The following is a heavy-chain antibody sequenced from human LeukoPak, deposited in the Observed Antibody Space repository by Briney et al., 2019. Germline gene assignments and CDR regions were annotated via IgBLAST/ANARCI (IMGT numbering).Heavy chain of an antibody. V-gene: IGHV4-34*01. D-gene: IGHD3-10*01. CDR2: INHRGST. J-gene: IGHJ5*02. CDR1: GGPFSGYY. Sequence: PSETLSLTCAVYGGPFSGYYWSWIRQPPGKGLEWIGEINHRGSTNYNPSLKSRATISVDTSKNQFSLKLSAVTAADTAVYYCARGIAMVRGGPNWLDPWGQGTLVTVSS. CDR3: ARGIAMVRGGPNWLDP.